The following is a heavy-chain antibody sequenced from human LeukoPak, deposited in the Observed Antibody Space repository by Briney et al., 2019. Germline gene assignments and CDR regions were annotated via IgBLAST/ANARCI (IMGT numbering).Heavy chain of an antibody. CDR3: ARVLCGADCWGGRGAFDI. CDR2: ISSSGSTI. V-gene: IGHV3-48*03. D-gene: IGHD2-21*02. Sequence: GGSLRLSCAASGFTFSSYEMNWVRQAPGKGLEWVSYISSSGSTIYYADSVKGRFTISRDNAKNSLYLQMNSLRAEDTAVYYCARVLCGADCWGGRGAFDIWGQGTMVTVSS. CDR1: GFTFSSYE. J-gene: IGHJ3*02.